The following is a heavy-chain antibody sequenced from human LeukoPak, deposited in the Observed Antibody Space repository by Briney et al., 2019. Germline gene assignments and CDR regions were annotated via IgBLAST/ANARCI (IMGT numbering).Heavy chain of an antibody. Sequence: GGSLRLSCAASGFTFSSYAMSWVRQAPGKGLEWVSAISGSGGSTYYADSVKGRFTISRDNSKNTLYLQMNSLRAEDTAVYYCAKDLGYSYGPYYFDYWGQGTLVTVSS. CDR2: ISGSGGST. CDR3: AKDLGYSYGPYYFDY. D-gene: IGHD5-18*01. J-gene: IGHJ4*02. CDR1: GFTFSSYA. V-gene: IGHV3-23*01.